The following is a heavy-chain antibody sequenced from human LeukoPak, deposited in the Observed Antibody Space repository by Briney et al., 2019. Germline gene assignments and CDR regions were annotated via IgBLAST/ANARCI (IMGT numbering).Heavy chain of an antibody. CDR3: ARGRAPDY. J-gene: IGHJ4*02. Sequence: PSETLSLTCAVYGGSFSGYYWSWIRQPPGKGLEWIGKINHSGSTNYNPSLKSRVTISVDTSKNQFSLKLSSVTAADTAVYYCARGRAPDYWGQGTLVTVSS. CDR1: GGSFSGYY. V-gene: IGHV4-34*01. CDR2: INHSGST.